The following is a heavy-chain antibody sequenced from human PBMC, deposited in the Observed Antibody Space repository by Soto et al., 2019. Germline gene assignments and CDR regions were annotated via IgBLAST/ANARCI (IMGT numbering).Heavy chain of an antibody. V-gene: IGHV4-39*01. Sequence: SETLSLTCTVSGGSISSSSYYWGWIRQPPGKGLEWTGSIYYSGNTYYNPSLKSRVTISVDTSKNQFSLKLSSVTAADTAVYYCARYFYGEIAYWGQGTLVTVSS. CDR1: GGSISSSSYY. D-gene: IGHD4-17*01. CDR2: IYYSGNT. J-gene: IGHJ4*02. CDR3: ARYFYGEIAY.